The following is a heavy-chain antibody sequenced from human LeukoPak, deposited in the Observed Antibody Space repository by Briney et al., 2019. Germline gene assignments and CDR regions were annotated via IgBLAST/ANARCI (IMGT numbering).Heavy chain of an antibody. J-gene: IGHJ2*01. D-gene: IGHD3-9*01. CDR3: ARNPNYDLMTGYALGYLDL. V-gene: IGHV1-2*02. CDR2: INSNSGDT. CDR1: GYTFTGYY. Sequence: ASVKVSCKASGYTFTGYYMHWVRQAPGQGLEWMGWINSNSGDTNYAQKFQGRVTMTRDTSISTAYMELSRLRSDNTAVYYCARNPNYDLMTGYALGYLDLWGRGTLLTVSS.